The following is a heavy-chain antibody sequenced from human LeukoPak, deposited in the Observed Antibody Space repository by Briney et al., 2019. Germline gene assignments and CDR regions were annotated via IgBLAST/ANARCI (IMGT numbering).Heavy chain of an antibody. CDR1: GFTFSNHA. CDR2: ISGSGRNT. D-gene: IGHD1-1*01. CDR3: AKVVGTGTTPPDY. Sequence: GGSLRLSCAASGFTFSNHAMTWVRQAPGKGLEWVSVISGSGRNTDYADSVKGRFTISRDNSKNTLSLQMNSLRAEDTAVYYCAKVVGTGTTPPDYWGQGTLVTVSS. V-gene: IGHV3-23*01. J-gene: IGHJ4*02.